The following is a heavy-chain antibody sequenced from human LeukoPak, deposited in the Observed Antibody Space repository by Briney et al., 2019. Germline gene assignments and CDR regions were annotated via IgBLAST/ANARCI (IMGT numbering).Heavy chain of an antibody. D-gene: IGHD3-10*01. CDR1: GFTFSNYA. CDR2: ISGSGGNT. CDR3: ARDRSDSLSNHRHKYYGSGGYIF. Sequence: GGSLRLSCAASGFTFSNYAMSWVRQAPGKGLEWVSGISGSGGNTYYADSVKGRFTISRDNSKNTLYVQVNSLRAEDTALYYCARDRSDSLSNHRHKYYGSGGYIFWGQGTLVTVSS. V-gene: IGHV3-23*01. J-gene: IGHJ4*02.